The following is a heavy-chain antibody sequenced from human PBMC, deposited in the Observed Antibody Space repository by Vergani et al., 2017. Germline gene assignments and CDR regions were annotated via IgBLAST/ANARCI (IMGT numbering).Heavy chain of an antibody. CDR3: ARGGIFGLVIQYGMDV. V-gene: IGHV4-59*01. J-gene: IGHJ6*02. Sequence: QVQLQESGPGLMKPSQTLSLTCTVSGGSISSYYWSWIRQPPGKGLEWIGYIYYSGSTNYNPSLKSRVTISVDTSKNQFSLKLSSVTAADTAVYYCARGGIFGLVIQYGMDVWGQGTTVTVSS. CDR2: IYYSGST. D-gene: IGHD3/OR15-3a*01. CDR1: GGSISSYY.